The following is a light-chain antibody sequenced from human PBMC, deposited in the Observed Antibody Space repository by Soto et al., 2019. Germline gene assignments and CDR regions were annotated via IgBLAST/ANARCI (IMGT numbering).Light chain of an antibody. J-gene: IGKJ5*01. CDR1: QGIKNW. Sequence: DIPMTQSPSYVSASVGGRVTITCRASQGIKNWLAWYQQKPGKAPNLLIYTGSSLQSGVPSRFSGSGSGTDFTLTINSLQPEDFATYYCQQAASFPITFGQGTRLEIK. CDR3: QQAASFPIT. V-gene: IGKV1-12*01. CDR2: TGS.